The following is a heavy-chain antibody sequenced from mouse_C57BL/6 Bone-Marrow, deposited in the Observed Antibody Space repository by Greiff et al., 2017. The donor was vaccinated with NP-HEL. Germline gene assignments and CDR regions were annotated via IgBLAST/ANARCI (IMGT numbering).Heavy chain of an antibody. Sequence: VKLQESGPGLVKPSQSLFLTCSITGFPITSGYYWIWIRQSPGKPLEWMGYITHSGETFYNPSLQSPISITRETSKNQFFLQLNSVTTEDTAMYYCAGDRFGYGAMDYWGQGTSVTVSS. J-gene: IGHJ4*01. V-gene: IGHV12-3*01. D-gene: IGHD2-2*01. CDR3: AGDRFGYGAMDY. CDR1: GFPITSGYY. CDR2: ITHSGET.